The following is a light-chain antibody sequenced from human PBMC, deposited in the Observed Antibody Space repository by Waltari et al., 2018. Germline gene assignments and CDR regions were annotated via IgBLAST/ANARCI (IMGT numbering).Light chain of an antibody. Sequence: QSALTQPPSVSGSPGQSLTLSCTGTSRDVGFHNLVSWYQQHPDKAPKLMVYEVIEGPSGVSNRFSGSKSGNTASLTISGLQAEDEADYYCCSYAGRNIWVFGGGTKLTVL. V-gene: IGLV2-23*02. CDR2: EVI. CDR1: SRDVGFHNL. CDR3: CSYAGRNIWV. J-gene: IGLJ3*02.